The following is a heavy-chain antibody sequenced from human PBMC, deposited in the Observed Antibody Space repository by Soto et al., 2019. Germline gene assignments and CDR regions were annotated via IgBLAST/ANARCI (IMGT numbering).Heavy chain of an antibody. CDR2: ISAHNGDK. D-gene: IGHD3-9*01. V-gene: IGHV1-18*01. Sequence: QIQMVQSGGEVKKPGASVKVSCKASGYAFSDYGISWVRQAPGQGPEWMGWISAHNGDKNYAQRFQGRLIMTTDTPKRTAYMEMRSLRSDDTAVYYCVRDFLHYDVLTGSYSDCFDPWGQGTLVIVSS. J-gene: IGHJ5*02. CDR3: VRDFLHYDVLTGSYSDCFDP. CDR1: GYAFSDYG.